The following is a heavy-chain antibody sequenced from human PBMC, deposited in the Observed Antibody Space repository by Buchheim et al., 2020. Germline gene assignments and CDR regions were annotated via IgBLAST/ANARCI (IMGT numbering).Heavy chain of an antibody. CDR1: GLTFSRYA. CDR2: ITDSGDNT. J-gene: IGHJ5*02. CDR3: AKDGIVVSTSRSYHSWFDP. D-gene: IGHD2-2*01. V-gene: IGHV3-23*01. Sequence: EAQLLESGGGSVRPGGSLRLSCAASGLTFSRYAMTWVRQAPGKGLEWVSHITDSGDNTYYADSVRGRFTVSRDNSKNKLYLEMNSLRADDTAVYYCAKDGIVVSTSRSYHSWFDPWGQGTL.